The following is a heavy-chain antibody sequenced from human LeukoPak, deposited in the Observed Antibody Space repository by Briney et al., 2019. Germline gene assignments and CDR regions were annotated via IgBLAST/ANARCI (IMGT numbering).Heavy chain of an antibody. V-gene: IGHV1-69*13. CDR3: ASGRLGSSGYYFGFDY. Sequence: GASVKVSCKASGGTFSSYAISWVRQAPGQGLEWMGGIIPIFGTANCAQKFQGRVTITADESTSTAYMELSSLRSEDTAVYYCASGRLGSSGYYFGFDYWGQGTLVTVSS. J-gene: IGHJ4*02. D-gene: IGHD3-22*01. CDR2: IIPIFGTA. CDR1: GGTFSSYA.